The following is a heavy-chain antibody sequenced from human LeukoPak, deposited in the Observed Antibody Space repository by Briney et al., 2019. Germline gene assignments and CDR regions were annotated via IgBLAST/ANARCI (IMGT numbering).Heavy chain of an antibody. J-gene: IGHJ4*02. CDR3: TRDPSTFYDSSGC. CDR2: IRSKAYGGTP. V-gene: IGHV3-49*03. CDR1: GFTFGDHA. Sequence: PGGSLRLSCTGSGFTFGDHAMNWFRQAPGKGLAWVGFIRSKAYGGTPEYAASVKGRFTISRDDSKGFAYLQMNSLKTEDTAVYYCTRDPSTFYDSSGCWGQGTLVTVSS. D-gene: IGHD3-22*01.